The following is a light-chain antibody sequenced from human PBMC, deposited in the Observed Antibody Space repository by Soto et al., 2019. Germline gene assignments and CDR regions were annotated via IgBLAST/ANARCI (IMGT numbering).Light chain of an antibody. CDR2: NAS. J-gene: IGKJ1*01. CDR1: QAISSY. V-gene: IGKV1-5*03. CDR3: QHYNSYSEA. Sequence: DIQMTQSPSTLSGSVGDRFTITCRASQAISSYLAWYQQKPGKAPKLLIYNASTLKSGVPSRFSGSGSGTEFTLTISSLQPDDFATYYCQHYNSYSEAFGQGTTVDIK.